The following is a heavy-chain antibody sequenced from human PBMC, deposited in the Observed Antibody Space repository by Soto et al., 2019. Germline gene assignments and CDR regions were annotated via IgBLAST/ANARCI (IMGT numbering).Heavy chain of an antibody. D-gene: IGHD3-10*01. CDR3: ATHGATTMARGAMKHYYYVMDV. CDR2: IVPIFDTP. J-gene: IGHJ6*02. V-gene: IGHV1-69*06. Sequence: ASVKVSCKASGGIFSSFTISWVRQAPGQGLEWLGGIVPIFDTPTYAQNFQGRVTITADKSTNTVYMELSSLRSEDTAVYYCATHGATTMARGAMKHYYYVMDVWGQGTTVTVSS. CDR1: GGIFSSFT.